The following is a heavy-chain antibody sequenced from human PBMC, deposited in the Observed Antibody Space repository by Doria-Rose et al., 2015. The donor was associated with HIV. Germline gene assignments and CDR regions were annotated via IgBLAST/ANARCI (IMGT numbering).Heavy chain of an antibody. Sequence: QVTLKESGPVLVKPTETLTLTCTVSGVSLSSPGMGVSWIRQPPGKALEWLANIFSDDERSYKTSLESRLTISRGTSKSQVVLTMTDMDPVDTATYYCARIKSSRWYHKYYFDFWGRGTLVIVSA. D-gene: IGHD6-13*01. CDR2: IFSDDER. J-gene: IGHJ4*02. CDR1: GVSLSSPGMG. V-gene: IGHV2-26*01. CDR3: ARIKSSRWYHKYYFDF.